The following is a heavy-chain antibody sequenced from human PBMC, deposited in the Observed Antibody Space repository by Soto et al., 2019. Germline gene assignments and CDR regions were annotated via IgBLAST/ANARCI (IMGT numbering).Heavy chain of an antibody. D-gene: IGHD2-2*01. CDR2: TYYRSKWYN. J-gene: IGHJ5*02. Sequence: SQTLSLTCAISRDSVSSNSAAWNWIRQSPSRVLEWLGRTYYRSKWYNDYAVSVKSRITINPDTSKNQFSLQLNSVTPEDTAVYYCARELCSSTSCYRYNWFDPWGQGTLVTVFS. V-gene: IGHV6-1*01. CDR1: RDSVSSNSAA. CDR3: ARELCSSTSCYRYNWFDP.